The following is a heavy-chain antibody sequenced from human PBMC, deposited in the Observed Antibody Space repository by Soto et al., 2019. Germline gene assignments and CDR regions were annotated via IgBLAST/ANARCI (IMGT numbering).Heavy chain of an antibody. CDR3: ARMMGAVVVAATHNWFDP. CDR1: GGSISSSIYY. V-gene: IGHV4-39*07. J-gene: IGHJ5*02. D-gene: IGHD2-15*01. Sequence: PSETMSLTCTVSGGSISSSIYYWALIRKPPGKGLEWIGSIYYSGSTYYNPSLKSRVTISVDTSKNQFSLKLSSVTAADTAVYYCARMMGAVVVAATHNWFDPWGQGTLVTVSS. CDR2: IYYSGST.